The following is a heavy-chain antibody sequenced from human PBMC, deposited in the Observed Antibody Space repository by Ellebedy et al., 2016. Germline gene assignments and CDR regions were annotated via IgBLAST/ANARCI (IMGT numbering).Heavy chain of an antibody. CDR3: ATRLRDH. V-gene: IGHV1-24*01. J-gene: IGHJ4*02. CDR2: FDPDDGEI. Sequence: ASVKISCKVSGSTLTDFSIHWLRQAPGKGFKWMGGFDPDDGEIIYAQKFQGRVTVTEDMSTDTAFMQLDSLRSEDTARYYCATRLRDHWGQGTLVTVSS. CDR1: GSTLTDFS.